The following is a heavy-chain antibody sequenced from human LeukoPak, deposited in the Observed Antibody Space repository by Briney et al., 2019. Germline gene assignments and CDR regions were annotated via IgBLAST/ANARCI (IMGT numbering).Heavy chain of an antibody. J-gene: IGHJ4*02. V-gene: IGHV3-48*03. CDR3: ARVPRSGNHFDY. CDR1: GFTFSYYE. Sequence: PGGSLRLSCAGSGFTFSYYEMNWVRQAPGKGLEWISYITSTGTSIYYAESVKGRFTMSRDDAKSSLYLQMNSLRVEDTAVYYCARVPRSGNHFDYWGQGTLVTVSP. D-gene: IGHD1-26*01. CDR2: ITSTGTSI.